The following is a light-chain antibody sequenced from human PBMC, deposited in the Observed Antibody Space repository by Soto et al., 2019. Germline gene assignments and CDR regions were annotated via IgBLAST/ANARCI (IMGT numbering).Light chain of an antibody. Sequence: EIVLTQSPGTLSLSPGERATLSCRASQSVSSSYLAWYQQKPGQAPRLFISGASSRATGIPDRFSGSGSGTDFTLTISRLEPEDFAVYYCQQYDILPPTLGQGTKVEIK. CDR2: GAS. CDR3: QQYDILPPT. V-gene: IGKV3-20*01. CDR1: QSVSSSY. J-gene: IGKJ1*01.